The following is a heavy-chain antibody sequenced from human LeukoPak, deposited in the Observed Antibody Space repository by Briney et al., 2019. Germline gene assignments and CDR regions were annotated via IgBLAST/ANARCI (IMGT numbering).Heavy chain of an antibody. Sequence: GGSLRLSCSGSGFTFSIYAMNWVRQAPGKGLEWVSGINYSDGKTSYADSVKGRFTISRDNSRNTLYLQMNSLRVEDTAVYYCAKGSGNRLYSYADLRGQGILVTVSS. CDR3: AKGSGNRLYSYADL. D-gene: IGHD3-10*01. J-gene: IGHJ5*02. CDR2: INYSDGKT. V-gene: IGHV3-23*01. CDR1: GFTFSIYA.